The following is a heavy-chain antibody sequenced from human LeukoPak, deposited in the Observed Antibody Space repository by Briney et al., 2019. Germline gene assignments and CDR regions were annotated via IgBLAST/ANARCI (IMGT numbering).Heavy chain of an antibody. CDR2: ISAYNGNT. J-gene: IGHJ4*02. Sequence: ASVKVSCKASGYTFTSYGISWVRQAPGQGLEWMGGISAYNGNTNYAQKLQGRVTMTTDTSTSTAYMELRSLRSDDTAVYYCARDAGIAVAGPLGLDYWGQGTLVTVSS. CDR1: GYTFTSYG. CDR3: ARDAGIAVAGPLGLDY. D-gene: IGHD6-19*01. V-gene: IGHV1-18*01.